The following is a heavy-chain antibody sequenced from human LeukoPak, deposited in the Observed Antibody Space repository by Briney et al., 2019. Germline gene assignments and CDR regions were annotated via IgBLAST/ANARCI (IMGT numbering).Heavy chain of an antibody. CDR2: IVPFLGET. D-gene: IGHD3-16*01. CDR3: ARVGGSGDY. J-gene: IGHJ4*02. V-gene: IGHV1-69*04. CDR1: GGTFNTFG. Sequence: GSSVKVSCKASGGTFNTFGITWVRQAPGQGLEWMGRIVPFLGETSYAQKFQGGLTITADPSTSTVYMELSSLRSEDTAVYYCARVGGSGDYWGQGTLVTVSS.